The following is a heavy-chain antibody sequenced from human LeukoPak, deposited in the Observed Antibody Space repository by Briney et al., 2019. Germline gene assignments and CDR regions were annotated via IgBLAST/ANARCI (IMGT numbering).Heavy chain of an antibody. Sequence: GGSLRLSCVASGFTFSSYAMHWVRQAPGKGLEYVSGISTNGGTTYYANSVKGRFTISRDNSKNTLSLQMGSLRAEDMAVYYCAREWAIAARPLDYWGQGTLVTVSS. J-gene: IGHJ4*02. CDR1: GFTFSSYA. CDR2: ISTNGGTT. V-gene: IGHV3-64*01. D-gene: IGHD6-6*01. CDR3: AREWAIAARPLDY.